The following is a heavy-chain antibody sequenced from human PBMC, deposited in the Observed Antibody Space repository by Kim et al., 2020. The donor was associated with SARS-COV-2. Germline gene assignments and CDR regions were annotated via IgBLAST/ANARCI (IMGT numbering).Heavy chain of an antibody. D-gene: IGHD6-19*01. J-gene: IGHJ4*02. V-gene: IGHV3-21*04. Sequence: YAGSVKGRFPTPRDNARASLYLQMNSLRAEDTAVYYCARVLTSGWSYFDYWGQGTLVTVSS. CDR3: ARVLTSGWSYFDY.